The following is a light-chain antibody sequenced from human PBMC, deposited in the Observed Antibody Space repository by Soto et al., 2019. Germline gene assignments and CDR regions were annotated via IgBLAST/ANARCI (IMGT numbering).Light chain of an antibody. CDR3: QQRSYWPPS. V-gene: IGKV3-11*01. CDR1: QSVSSY. J-gene: IGKJ3*01. Sequence: EIVLTQSPATLSLSPGERATLSCRASQSVSSYLAWYQQKPGQAPRLLIYDASNRATGIPARFSGGGSGTDFTLTISRLEPEDFAVYWCQQRSYWPPSFGPGTKVDI. CDR2: DAS.